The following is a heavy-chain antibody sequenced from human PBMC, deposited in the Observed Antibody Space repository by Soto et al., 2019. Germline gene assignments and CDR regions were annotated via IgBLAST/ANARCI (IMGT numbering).Heavy chain of an antibody. Sequence: QVQLVQSGAEVKKPGASVKVSCTASGYTFTHYAIHWVRHAPGQRLEWMGFINAGSGNTKYSQTFQGRLTFTKDTSASTASMYLSSLRSEETAIYYCARCLAEDGAWGQGTRVTVSS. J-gene: IGHJ5*02. D-gene: IGHD6-13*01. V-gene: IGHV1-3*01. CDR2: INAGSGNT. CDR1: GYTFTHYA. CDR3: ARCLAEDGA.